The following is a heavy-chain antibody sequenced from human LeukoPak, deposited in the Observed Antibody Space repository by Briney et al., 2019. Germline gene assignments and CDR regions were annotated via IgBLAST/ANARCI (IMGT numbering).Heavy chain of an antibody. J-gene: IGHJ6*02. CDR3: ARQTVAGEYYYYGMDV. CDR1: GGSISSSSYY. Sequence: SETLSLTCTVSGGSISSSSYYWGWIRQPPGKGLEWIGSIYYSGSTYYNPSLKSRVTISVDTSKNQFSLKLCSVTAADTAVYYCARQTVAGEYYYYGMDVWGQGTTVTVSS. D-gene: IGHD6-19*01. V-gene: IGHV4-39*01. CDR2: IYYSGST.